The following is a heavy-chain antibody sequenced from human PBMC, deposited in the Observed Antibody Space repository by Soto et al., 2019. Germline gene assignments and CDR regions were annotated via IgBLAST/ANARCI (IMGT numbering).Heavy chain of an antibody. V-gene: IGHV5-51*01. D-gene: IGHD1-1*01. CDR2: IYPGDSDT. Sequence: PGESLKISCKGSGYSFTNYWIGWVRQMPGKGLEWMGIIYPGDSDTRYSPSFQGQVTISADKSISTAYLQWSSLKASDTAMYYCARPPRKGTGTTESADYWGQGTLVTVSS. CDR3: ARPPRKGTGTTESADY. CDR1: GYSFTNYW. J-gene: IGHJ4*02.